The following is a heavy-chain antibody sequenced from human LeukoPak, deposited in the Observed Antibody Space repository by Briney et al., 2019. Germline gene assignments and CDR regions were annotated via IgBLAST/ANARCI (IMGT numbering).Heavy chain of an antibody. V-gene: IGHV1-46*01. CDR1: GYTFTSYY. Sequence: ASVKVSCKASGYTFTSYYMHWVRQAPGQGLEWMGIINPSGGSTSYAQKFQGRVTMTRDMSTSTVYMELSSLRSEDTAVYYCARDIAAATEFDYWGQGTLVTVSS. J-gene: IGHJ4*02. CDR2: INPSGGST. D-gene: IGHD6-13*01. CDR3: ARDIAAATEFDY.